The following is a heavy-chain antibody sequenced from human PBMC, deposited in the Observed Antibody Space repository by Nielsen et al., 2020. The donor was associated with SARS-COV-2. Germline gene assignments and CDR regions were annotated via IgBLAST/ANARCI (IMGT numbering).Heavy chain of an antibody. CDR3: ARTEYSGRHDY. V-gene: IGHV4-59*01. D-gene: IGHD1-26*01. J-gene: IGHJ4*02. CDR1: GDSISSDY. Sequence: SETLSLTCTVSGDSISSDYWSWIRQPPGTGLEWIGYIYCSGSTYYNSSLKGRVTISLDTSKNQFSLKLSSVTAADTAMYYCARTEYSGRHDYWGQGILVTVSS. CDR2: IYCSGST.